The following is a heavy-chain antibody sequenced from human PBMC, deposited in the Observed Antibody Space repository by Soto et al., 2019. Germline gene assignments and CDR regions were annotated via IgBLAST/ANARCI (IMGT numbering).Heavy chain of an antibody. D-gene: IGHD6-13*01. Sequence: PSPTVSCASSGATFSSYASSLGREAPGQGLEWMGGIIPIFGTANYAQKFQGRVTITADESTSTAYMELSSLRSEDTAVYYCARTAAGTISFDYWGQGTLVTVSS. CDR2: IIPIFGTA. CDR3: ARTAAGTISFDY. CDR1: GATFSSYA. J-gene: IGHJ4*02. V-gene: IGHV1-69*13.